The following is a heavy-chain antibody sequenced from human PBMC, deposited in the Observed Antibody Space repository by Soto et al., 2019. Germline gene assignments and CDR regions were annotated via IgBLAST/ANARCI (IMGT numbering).Heavy chain of an antibody. V-gene: IGHV3-30*18. CDR2: ISYDGSNK. D-gene: IGHD3-22*01. CDR3: AKDRQYGYYDRTGYYGRDY. Sequence: QVKLVESGGGVVQPGMSLRLSCAASGFSFSTYGVHWARQAPGKGLEWVAVISYDGSNKYYAESVKGRFTISRDNSKNTLYLQMSSLRAEDTAVYYCAKDRQYGYYDRTGYYGRDYWGQGTLVTVSS. J-gene: IGHJ4*02. CDR1: GFSFSTYG.